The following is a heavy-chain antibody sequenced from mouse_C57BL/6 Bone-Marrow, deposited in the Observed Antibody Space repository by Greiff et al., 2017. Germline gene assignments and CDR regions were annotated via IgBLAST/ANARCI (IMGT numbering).Heavy chain of an antibody. CDR3: AREGRLRRFAY. V-gene: IGHV1-64*01. J-gene: IGHJ3*01. D-gene: IGHD1-1*01. Sequence: VQLQQPGAELVKPGASVKLSCKASGYTFTSYWMHWVKQRPGQGLEWIGMIHPNSGSTNYNEKFKSKATLTVDKSSSTAYMQLSSLTSEDSAVYYCAREGRLRRFAYWGQGTLVTVSA. CDR1: GYTFTSYW. CDR2: IHPNSGST.